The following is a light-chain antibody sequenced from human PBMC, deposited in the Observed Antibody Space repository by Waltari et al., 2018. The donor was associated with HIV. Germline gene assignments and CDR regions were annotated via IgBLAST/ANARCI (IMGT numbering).Light chain of an antibody. V-gene: IGLV3-27*01. J-gene: IGLJ3*02. CDR2: KDS. CDR1: VLAKKY. Sequence: SSELTQPSSVSVSPGQTARITCSGDVLAKKYARWFQQKPGQAPVLVIYKDSERPSGIPERFSGSISGTTVTLTISGAQVEDEADYYCYSAADNNLRVFGGGTKLTVL. CDR3: YSAADNNLRV.